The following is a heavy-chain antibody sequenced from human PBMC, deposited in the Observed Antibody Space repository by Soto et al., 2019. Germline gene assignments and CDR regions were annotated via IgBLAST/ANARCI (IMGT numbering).Heavy chain of an antibody. V-gene: IGHV4-34*01. CDR2: INHSGST. CDR1: GGSFSGYY. J-gene: IGHJ5*02. CDR3: ARFSQGGGIAP. D-gene: IGHD3-16*01. Sequence: SETLSLTCAVYGGSFSGYYWSWIRQPPGKGLEWIGEINHSGSTNYNPSLKSRVTISVDTSKNQFSLKLSSVTAADTAVYYCARFSQGGGIAPWGQGTLVTVSS.